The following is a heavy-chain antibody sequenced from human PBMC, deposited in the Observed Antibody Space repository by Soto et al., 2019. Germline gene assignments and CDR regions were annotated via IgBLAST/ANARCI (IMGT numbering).Heavy chain of an antibody. Sequence: ASVKVSCKASGYTFTSYAMHWVRQAPGQRLEWMGWINAGNGNTKYSQKFQGRVTNTRDTSASTAYMELSSLRSEDTAVYYCAGGDSGSYYNFDYWGQGTLVTSPQ. CDR2: INAGNGNT. V-gene: IGHV1-3*01. D-gene: IGHD1-26*01. CDR3: AGGDSGSYYNFDY. CDR1: GYTFTSYA. J-gene: IGHJ4*02.